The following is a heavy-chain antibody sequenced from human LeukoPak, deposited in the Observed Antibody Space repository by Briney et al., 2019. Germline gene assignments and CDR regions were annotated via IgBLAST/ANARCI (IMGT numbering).Heavy chain of an antibody. CDR1: GFTFSSYW. Sequence: PGGSLRLSCAASGFTFSSYWMSWVRQAPGKGLEWVANIKQDGSEKYYVDSVKGRFTISRDNAKNSLYLQMNSLRAEDTAVYYCARAGDCTNGVCYIKGFDYWGQGTLVTVSS. D-gene: IGHD2-8*01. CDR3: ARAGDCTNGVCYIKGFDY. J-gene: IGHJ4*02. CDR2: IKQDGSEK. V-gene: IGHV3-7*01.